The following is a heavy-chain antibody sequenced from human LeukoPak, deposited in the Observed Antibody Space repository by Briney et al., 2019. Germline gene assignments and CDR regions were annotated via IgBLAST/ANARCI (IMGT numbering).Heavy chain of an antibody. Sequence: ASVKVSCKASGYTFTGYYMHWVRLAPGQGLEWMGWINPNSGGTNYAQRFQGRVTMTRDTSISTAYMELSSLTSDDTAVYYCARDAPGYCSGGSCYLYYYYYYMDVWGKGTTVTVSS. CDR3: ARDAPGYCSGGSCYLYYYYYYMDV. CDR1: GYTFTGYY. D-gene: IGHD2-15*01. CDR2: INPNSGGT. J-gene: IGHJ6*03. V-gene: IGHV1-2*02.